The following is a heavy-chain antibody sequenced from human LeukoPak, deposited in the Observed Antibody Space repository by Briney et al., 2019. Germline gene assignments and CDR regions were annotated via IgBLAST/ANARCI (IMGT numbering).Heavy chain of an antibody. V-gene: IGHV3-21*04. J-gene: IGHJ4*02. CDR3: AKDVMVRGLIFYFDY. CDR2: ISSSSSYI. Sequence: GGSLRLSCAASGFTFSSYSMNWVRQAPGKGLEWVSCISSSSSYIYYADSVKGRFTISRYNAKNSLYLQMNSLRAEDTAVYYCAKDVMVRGLIFYFDYWGQGTLVTVSS. D-gene: IGHD3-10*01. CDR1: GFTFSSYS.